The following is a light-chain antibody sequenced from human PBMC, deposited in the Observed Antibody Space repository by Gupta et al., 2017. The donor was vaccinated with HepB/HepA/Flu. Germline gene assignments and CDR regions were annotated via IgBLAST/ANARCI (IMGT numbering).Light chain of an antibody. V-gene: IGKV1D-12*01. CDR1: QGISTS. Sequence: DIQMTQSPSSMSASVGDRVTITCRSSQGISTSLAWYQQRPGKAPNLLIYAAPSLQSGVPSRFSVSGSGTDFTLTISSLQPEDVATYYCQQANSFPPTFGGGTNVEIK. CDR3: QQANSFPPT. J-gene: IGKJ4*01. CDR2: AAP.